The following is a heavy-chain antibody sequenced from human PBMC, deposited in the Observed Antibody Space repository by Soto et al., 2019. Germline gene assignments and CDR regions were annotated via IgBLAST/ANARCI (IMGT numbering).Heavy chain of an antibody. CDR2: INHSGST. CDR3: AREGGRGSSGYYDDFWFDP. J-gene: IGHJ5*02. CDR1: GGSFSGYY. Sequence: SETLSLTCAVYGGSFSGYYWSWIRQPPGKGLEWIGEINHSGSTNYNPSLKSRVTISVDTSKNQFSLKLSSVTAADTAVYYCAREGGRGSSGYYDDFWFDPWGQGTLVTVSS. D-gene: IGHD3-22*01. V-gene: IGHV4-34*01.